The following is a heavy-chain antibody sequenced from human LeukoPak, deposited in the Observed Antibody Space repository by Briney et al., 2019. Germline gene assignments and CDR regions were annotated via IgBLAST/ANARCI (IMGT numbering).Heavy chain of an antibody. Sequence: ASVKVSCKASGGTFSSYAISWVRQAPGQGLEWMGWISAYNGNTNYAQKLQGRVTMTTDTSTSTAYMELRSLRSDDTAVYYCARDMDFLQGLEGFVTDVDTLGLGDYWGQGTLVTVSS. D-gene: IGHD3-3*01. CDR3: ARDMDFLQGLEGFVTDVDTLGLGDY. J-gene: IGHJ4*02. CDR2: ISAYNGNT. V-gene: IGHV1-18*01. CDR1: GGTFSSYA.